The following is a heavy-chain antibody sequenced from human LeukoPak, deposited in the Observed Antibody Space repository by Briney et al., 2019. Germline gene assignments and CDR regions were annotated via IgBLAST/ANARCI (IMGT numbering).Heavy chain of an antibody. CDR1: GFTFSSYW. Sequence: GGSLRLSCAASGFTFSSYWMTWVRQAPGKGLEWVANINDDGSDANYVDSVKGRFTVSRDNAKNSLYLQLNSLRAEDTAVYYCARGMPRGTFDPWGQGTLVTVSS. D-gene: IGHD1-1*01. CDR3: ARGMPRGTFDP. J-gene: IGHJ5*02. V-gene: IGHV3-7*01. CDR2: INDDGSDA.